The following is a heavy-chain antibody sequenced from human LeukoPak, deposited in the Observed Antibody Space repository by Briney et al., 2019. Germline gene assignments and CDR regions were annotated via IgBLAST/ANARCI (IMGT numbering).Heavy chain of an antibody. CDR3: AREGGTGSRRNYYYYYGMDV. D-gene: IGHD1-26*01. V-gene: IGHV3-48*03. Sequence: PGGSLRLSCAASGFTFSSYEMNWVRQAPGKGLEWVSYISSSGSTIYYADSAKGRFTISRDNAKNSLYLQMNSLRAEDTALYYCAREGGTGSRRNYYYYYGMDVWGQGTTVTVSS. CDR2: ISSSGSTI. CDR1: GFTFSSYE. J-gene: IGHJ6*02.